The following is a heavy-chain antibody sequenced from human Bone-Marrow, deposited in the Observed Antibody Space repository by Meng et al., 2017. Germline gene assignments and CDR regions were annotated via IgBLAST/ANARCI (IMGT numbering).Heavy chain of an antibody. J-gene: IGHJ5*02. CDR2: ISGSGGST. CDR3: AKDLGPYAS. V-gene: IGHV3-23*01. D-gene: IGHD3-16*01. Sequence: GESLKISCAASGFTFSDSYMDWVRQAPGKGLEWVSAISGSGGSTYYADSVKGRFTISRDNSKNTLYLQMNSLRAEDTAVYYCAKDLGPYASWGQGTLVTVSS. CDR1: GFTFSDSY.